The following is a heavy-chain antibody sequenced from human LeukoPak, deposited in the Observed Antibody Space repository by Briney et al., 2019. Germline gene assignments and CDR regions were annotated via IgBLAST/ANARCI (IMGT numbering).Heavy chain of an antibody. CDR2: ISSSSSTI. J-gene: IGHJ4*02. CDR1: GFTFSDYY. V-gene: IGHV3-11*04. D-gene: IGHD6-6*01. Sequence: GGSLRLSCAASGFTFSDYYMSWIRQAPGKGLEWVSYISSSSSTIYYADSVKGRFTISRDNAKNSLYLRMNSLRAEDTAVYYCARDRAYSSSSEPDYWGQGTLVTVSS. CDR3: ARDRAYSSSSEPDY.